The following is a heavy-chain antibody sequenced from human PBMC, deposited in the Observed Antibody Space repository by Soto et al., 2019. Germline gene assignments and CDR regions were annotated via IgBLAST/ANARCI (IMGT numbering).Heavy chain of an antibody. CDR1: GGSISSYY. V-gene: IGHV4-59*08. CDR2: IYYSGST. J-gene: IGHJ4*02. Sequence: QVQLQESGPGPVKPSETLSLTCTVSGGSISSYYWSWIRQPPGKRLEWIGNIYYSGSTNYNPSLKSRVAISIGTSKNQLALKLSPVTAADTAVYYCARRYGDYGLFDYWGQGTLVTVSS. CDR3: ARRYGDYGLFDY. D-gene: IGHD4-17*01.